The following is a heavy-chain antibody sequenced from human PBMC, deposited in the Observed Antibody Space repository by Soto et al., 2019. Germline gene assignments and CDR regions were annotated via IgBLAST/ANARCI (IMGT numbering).Heavy chain of an antibody. Sequence: PGGSLRLSCAASGFTFSNAWMSWVRQAPGKGLEWVGRIKSKTDGGTTDYAAPVKGRFTISRDDSKNTLYLQMNSLKTEDTAVYYCTTDYDSSSWRGPFDYWGQGTLVTVSS. V-gene: IGHV3-15*01. D-gene: IGHD6-13*01. J-gene: IGHJ4*02. CDR3: TTDYDSSSWRGPFDY. CDR1: GFTFSNAW. CDR2: IKSKTDGGTT.